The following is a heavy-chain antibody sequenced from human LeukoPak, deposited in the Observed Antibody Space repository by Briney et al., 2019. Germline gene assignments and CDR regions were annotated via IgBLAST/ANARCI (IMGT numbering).Heavy chain of an antibody. CDR3: ARAHDRGYYYGFDY. J-gene: IGHJ4*02. Sequence: GGSLRLSCAASGFTVSSNYMSWVRQAPGQGLEGVSVIYSSGNTYYADSVQGRFTMSRDNPENTLYLQMNSLRAEDTALYYCARAHDRGYYYGFDYWGQGTLVTVSS. D-gene: IGHD3-22*01. CDR1: GFTVSSNY. V-gene: IGHV3-66*01. CDR2: IYSSGNT.